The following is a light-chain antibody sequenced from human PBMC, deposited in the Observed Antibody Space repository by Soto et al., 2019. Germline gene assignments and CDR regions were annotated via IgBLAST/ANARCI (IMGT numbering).Light chain of an antibody. CDR3: QQYKSWWPIT. CDR1: QNIDNK. V-gene: IGKV3-15*01. J-gene: IGKJ5*01. Sequence: EIVLTQSPATLSVSPGERATLSCRASQNIDNKLVWYQQKPGQAPSLLLSNAVTRAPGIPARFSGSGFGTEFTLTISSLQPEYFAIYYCQQYKSWWPITFGQGTRLEI. CDR2: NAV.